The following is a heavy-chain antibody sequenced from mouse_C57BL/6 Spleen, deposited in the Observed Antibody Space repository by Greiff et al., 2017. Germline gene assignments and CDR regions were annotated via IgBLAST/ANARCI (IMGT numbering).Heavy chain of an antibody. Sequence: EVKLMASWGGLVKPGGSLKLSCAASGFPFSSYAMSWVRQTPEKRLEWVATISDGGSYTYYPDNVKGRFTISRDNAKNNLYLQMSHLKSEDTAMYYCARDNGDAMDYWGQGTSVTVSS. V-gene: IGHV5-4*01. D-gene: IGHD1-1*01. J-gene: IGHJ4*01. CDR1: GFPFSSYA. CDR2: ISDGGSYT. CDR3: ARDNGDAMDY.